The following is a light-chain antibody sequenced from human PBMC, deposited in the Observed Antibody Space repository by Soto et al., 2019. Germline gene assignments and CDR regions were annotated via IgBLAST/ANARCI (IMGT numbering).Light chain of an antibody. CDR2: AAS. Sequence: AIQMTQSPSSLSASVGDRVTIICRASRDIRNDLGWYQQKPGKAPELLIYAASSLQSGVPSRFIGSGSGTDFTLTINNLQPEDFATYFCLQDYSYPRTFGQGTKLDIK. J-gene: IGKJ1*01. CDR1: RDIRND. CDR3: LQDYSYPRT. V-gene: IGKV1-6*01.